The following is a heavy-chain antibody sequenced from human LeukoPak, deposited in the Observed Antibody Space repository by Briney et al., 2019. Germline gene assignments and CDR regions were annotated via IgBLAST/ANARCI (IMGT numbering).Heavy chain of an antibody. CDR2: ISYSGST. D-gene: IGHD1-26*01. CDR3: ARGDQVRAYSFHI. V-gene: IGHV4-59*01. J-gene: IGHJ3*02. Sequence: SETLSLTCTVSGGSISSYYWSWIRQPPGKGLEWIGYISYSGSTNYNPSLKSRVTISIDTSKNQFSLKLNSVTAADTAVYHCARGDQVRAYSFHIWGQGTMVTVSS. CDR1: GGSISSYY.